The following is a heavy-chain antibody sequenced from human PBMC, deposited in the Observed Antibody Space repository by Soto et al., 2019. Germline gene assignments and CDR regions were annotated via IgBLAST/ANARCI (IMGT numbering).Heavy chain of an antibody. D-gene: IGHD2-8*01. CDR1: GFTFRDCG. CDR3: ATPRNGDDYFGLDV. V-gene: IGHV3-33*08. Sequence: QVQLVESGGGVVQPGRSLRLSCGASGFTFRDCGMHWVRQAPGKGLEWVAVIWNDGSNEEYAESVKGRFTISRDNSKDTLYLQMNSLRSEDTGVYFCATPRNGDDYFGLDVWGQGTTVIVSS. CDR2: IWNDGSNE. J-gene: IGHJ6*02.